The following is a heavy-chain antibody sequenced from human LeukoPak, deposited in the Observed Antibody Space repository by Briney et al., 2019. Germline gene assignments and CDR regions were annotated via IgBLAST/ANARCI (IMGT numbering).Heavy chain of an antibody. D-gene: IGHD4-17*01. CDR2: IYYSGST. CDR3: ARGEVYGDYGPGSWFDP. J-gene: IGHJ5*02. V-gene: IGHV4-59*01. Sequence: SATLALTWPVSGGSISSYYWSGIRPPPGKGLEWIGYIYYSGSTNYKPSLKRRVTISVDTSKNQFSLKLSSVTAADTAVYYCARGEVYGDYGPGSWFDPWGQGTLVTVSS. CDR1: GGSISSYY.